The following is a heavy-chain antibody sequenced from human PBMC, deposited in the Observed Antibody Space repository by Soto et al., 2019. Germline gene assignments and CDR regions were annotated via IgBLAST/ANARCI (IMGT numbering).Heavy chain of an antibody. Sequence: VPLVESGGGVVQPGRSLRLSCAASGFSFRSYGMHWVRQAPGKGLEGVAVISYDGSNKYYADSVKGRFTISSDNSKTTLYLQMNSLRAEDTAVYYCAKGLIGWRYFAYWGQGTLVTVSS. CDR2: ISYDGSNK. CDR3: AKGLIGWRYFAY. V-gene: IGHV3-30*18. CDR1: GFSFRSYG. D-gene: IGHD6-19*01. J-gene: IGHJ4*02.